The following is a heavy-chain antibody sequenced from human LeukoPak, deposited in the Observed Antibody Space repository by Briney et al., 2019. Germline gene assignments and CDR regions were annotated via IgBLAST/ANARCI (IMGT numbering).Heavy chain of an antibody. D-gene: IGHD5-12*01. Sequence: GGSLRLSCAASGFTFSAYDMSWVRQAPGKGLEWVACIGGSGGAIYYRDSVKGRFTISRDNSKSTLYLQMNSLRADDTAVYFCAKWMSRVQAFDIWGQGTMVTVSS. CDR2: IGGSGGAI. CDR3: AKWMSRVQAFDI. V-gene: IGHV3-23*01. CDR1: GFTFSAYD. J-gene: IGHJ3*02.